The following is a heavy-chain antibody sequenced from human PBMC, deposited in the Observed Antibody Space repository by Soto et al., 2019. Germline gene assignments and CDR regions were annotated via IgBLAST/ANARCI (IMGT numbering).Heavy chain of an antibody. CDR2: INPESTTI. CDR1: GFTFSKFW. D-gene: IGHD4-17*01. CDR3: TRDTFGDEDY. V-gene: IGHV3-74*01. J-gene: IGHJ4*02. Sequence: EVQMVESGGGLDQPGGSLRLSCTASGFTFSKFWMHWVRQVPGKGLVWVSRINPESTTINYAAAVEGRFTISRDNAQNTLYLQMSSLIVEDSAVYYCTRDTFGDEDYWGQGIPVTVSS.